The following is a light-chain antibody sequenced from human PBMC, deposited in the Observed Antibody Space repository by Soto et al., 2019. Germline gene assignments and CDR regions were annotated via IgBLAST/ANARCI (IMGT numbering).Light chain of an antibody. CDR3: QQLNSYQYT. V-gene: IGKV1-9*01. Sequence: DIQLTQSPSFLSACVGDRVTITCRASQGISSYLAWYQQQPGEAPKLLIYAASTLQSGVPSRFSGSGSGTEFTRTISSLQPEDFATYYCQQLNSYQYTFGQGTKLEIK. CDR1: QGISSY. J-gene: IGKJ2*01. CDR2: AAS.